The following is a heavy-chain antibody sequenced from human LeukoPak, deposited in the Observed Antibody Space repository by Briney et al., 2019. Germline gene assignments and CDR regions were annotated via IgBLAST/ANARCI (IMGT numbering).Heavy chain of an antibody. CDR1: GGSISSYY. J-gene: IGHJ4*02. CDR3: ARADSSGYYGGWDY. Sequence: SETLSLTCTVSGGSISSYYWSWIRQPPGKGLEWIGYIYYSGSTNYNPSLKSRVTISVDTSKNQFSLKLSSVTAADTAVYYCARADSSGYYGGWDYWGQGTLVTVS. CDR2: IYYSGST. D-gene: IGHD3-22*01. V-gene: IGHV4-59*01.